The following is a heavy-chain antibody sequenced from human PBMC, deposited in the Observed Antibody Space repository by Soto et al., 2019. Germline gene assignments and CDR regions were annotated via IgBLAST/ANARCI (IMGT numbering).Heavy chain of an antibody. CDR2: IKSKTDGGTT. CDR1: EFTFTYAW. V-gene: IGHV3-15*01. J-gene: IGHJ3*02. Sequence: EVQLVESGGDLVKPGGSLRLSCAASEFTFTYAWMSWVRQAPGKGLEWVGRIKSKTDGGTTDYAAPVKGRFTISRDESQNTLYLQMNSLRAEDTAVYYCARRVIGSSRAFDIWGQGTMVTVSS. D-gene: IGHD3-10*01. CDR3: ARRVIGSSRAFDI.